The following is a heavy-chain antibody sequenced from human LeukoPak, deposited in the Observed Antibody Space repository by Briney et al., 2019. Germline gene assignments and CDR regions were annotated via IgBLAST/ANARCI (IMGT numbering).Heavy chain of an antibody. V-gene: IGHV3-30*03. CDR3: ARDDDCSSTSCNIDY. Sequence: HSGGSLRLSCEASGFTFSDYGMHWVRQAPGKGLEWVAVISYDGANAYYADSVKGRFTISRDNAKNSLYLQMNSLRAEDTAVYYCARDDDCSSTSCNIDYWGQGTLVTVSS. CDR2: ISYDGANA. J-gene: IGHJ4*02. CDR1: GFTFSDYG. D-gene: IGHD2-2*01.